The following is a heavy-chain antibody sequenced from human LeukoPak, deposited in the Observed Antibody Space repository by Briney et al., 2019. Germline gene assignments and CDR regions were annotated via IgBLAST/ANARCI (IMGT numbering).Heavy chain of an antibody. CDR3: ARDKVYYGSGTYGY. J-gene: IGHJ4*02. D-gene: IGHD3-10*01. Sequence: TGGSLRLSGAASGFTFSSYWMHWVRQVPGKGLVWVSHINSDGSSTSYADSVKGRFTISRDNAKNTLYLQMNSLRAEDTAVYFCARDKVYYGSGTYGYWGQGTLVTVSS. CDR2: INSDGSST. CDR1: GFTFSSYW. V-gene: IGHV3-74*01.